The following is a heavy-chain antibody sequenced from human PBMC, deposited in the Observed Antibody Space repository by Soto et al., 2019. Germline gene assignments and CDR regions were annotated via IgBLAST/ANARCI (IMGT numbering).Heavy chain of an antibody. Sequence: SETLSLTCAVYGGSFSGYYWSWIRQPPGKGLEWIGEINHSGSTNYNPSLKSRVTISVDTSKNQFSLKLSSVTAADTAVYYCARVMTTVIEDDAFDIWGQGTMVTVSS. CDR1: GGSFSGYY. J-gene: IGHJ3*02. CDR3: ARVMTTVIEDDAFDI. V-gene: IGHV4-34*01. CDR2: INHSGST. D-gene: IGHD4-17*01.